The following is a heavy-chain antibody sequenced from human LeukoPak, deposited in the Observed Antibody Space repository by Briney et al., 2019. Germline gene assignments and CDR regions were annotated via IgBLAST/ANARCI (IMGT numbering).Heavy chain of an antibody. D-gene: IGHD6-13*01. V-gene: IGHV1-18*01. J-gene: IGHJ6*03. CDR2: ISAYNGNT. CDR3: ARGVAAALIPYYYYYMDV. CDR1: GYTFTSYG. Sequence: ASVKVSCKASGYTFTSYGISWVRQAPGQGLEWMGWISAYNGNTNYAQKPQGRVTMTTDTSTNTAYMELRSLRSDDTAVYYCARGVAAALIPYYYYYMDVWGKGTTVTVSS.